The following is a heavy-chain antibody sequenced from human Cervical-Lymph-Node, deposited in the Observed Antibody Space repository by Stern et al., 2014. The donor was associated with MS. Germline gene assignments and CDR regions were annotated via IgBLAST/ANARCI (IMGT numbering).Heavy chain of an antibody. CDR1: GYRFTNNW. CDR3: ARRGHGYMGIDY. J-gene: IGHJ4*02. Sequence: DVQLVESGAEVRKPGESLRISCEVSGYRFTNNWIGWVRQVPGKGLEWMGIIYPGDSETRYSPSFQGQVTILVDKSNSITYLQWSSLKASDTAIYYCARRGHGYMGIDYWGQGTLVTVSS. V-gene: IGHV5-51*03. D-gene: IGHD1-1*01. CDR2: IYPGDSET.